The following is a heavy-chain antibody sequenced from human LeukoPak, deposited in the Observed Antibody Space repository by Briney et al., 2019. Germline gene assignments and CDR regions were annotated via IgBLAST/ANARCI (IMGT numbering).Heavy chain of an antibody. D-gene: IGHD3-16*02. Sequence: SETLSLTCTVSGGSISSGDYYWSWIRQPPGKGLEWIGYIYYSGSTYYNPSLKSRVTISVDTSKNQFSVKLNSETAADTAVYYCARGPNYVWGSYRYFDYWGQGTLVTVSS. CDR1: GGSISSGDYY. CDR3: ARGPNYVWGSYRYFDY. CDR2: IYYSGST. J-gene: IGHJ4*02. V-gene: IGHV4-30-4*01.